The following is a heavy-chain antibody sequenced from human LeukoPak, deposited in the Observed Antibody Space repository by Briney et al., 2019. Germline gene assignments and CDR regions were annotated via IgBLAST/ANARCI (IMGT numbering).Heavy chain of an antibody. J-gene: IGHJ4*02. D-gene: IGHD2/OR15-2a*01. CDR3: AGARILLWSSGGSPDY. CDR1: GFTFSGYA. CDR2: VSSNGGST. V-gene: IGHV3-64*01. Sequence: GGSLRLSCAASGFTFSGYAMHWVRQAPGKGLEYVSVVSSNGGSTYYANSVKGRFTISRDNSKNPLYLQMGSLRAEDMAVYYCAGARILLWSSGGSPDYWGQGTLVTVSS.